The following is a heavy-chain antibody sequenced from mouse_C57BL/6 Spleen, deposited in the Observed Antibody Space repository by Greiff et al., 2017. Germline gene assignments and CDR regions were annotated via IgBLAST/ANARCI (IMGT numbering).Heavy chain of an antibody. J-gene: IGHJ4*01. D-gene: IGHD1-1*01. CDR3: APFITAGVGDYAMDY. CDR2: IGPEDGET. V-gene: IGHV14-2*01. CDR1: GFNINDYS. Sequence: VQLQQSGAELVKPGASVKLSCTASGFNINDYSMPWVQQRPEQGLEWIGRIGPEDGETKYAPNFQGKATITADTSSNTAYLQLSSLTSADTAVYYSAPFITAGVGDYAMDYWGQGTTVTVSS.